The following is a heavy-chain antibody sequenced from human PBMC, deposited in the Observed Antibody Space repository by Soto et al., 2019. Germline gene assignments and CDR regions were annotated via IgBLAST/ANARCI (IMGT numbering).Heavy chain of an antibody. CDR2: IYYSGST. D-gene: IGHD6-13*01. V-gene: IGHV4-39*01. CDR1: GGSISSSSYY. CDR3: ARQGANSWDHDY. J-gene: IGHJ4*02. Sequence: QLQLQESGPGLVKPSETLSLTCTVSGGSISSSSYYWGWIRQPPGKGLEWIGSIYYSGSTYYNPSLKSRVTISVDTSKNQFSLKLSSVTAADTAVYYCARQGANSWDHDYWGQGTLVTVSS.